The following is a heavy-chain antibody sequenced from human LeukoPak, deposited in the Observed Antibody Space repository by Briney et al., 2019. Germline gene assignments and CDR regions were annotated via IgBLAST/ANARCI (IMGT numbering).Heavy chain of an antibody. J-gene: IGHJ4*02. CDR3: ATSGGTLGPTNYFAY. CDR2: INHSGST. V-gene: IGHV4-34*01. Sequence: SETLSLTCAVYGGSFSGYCWSWIRQPPGKGLEWIGEINHSGSTNYNPSLKSRVTISVDTSKNQFSLKLSSVTAADTAVYYCATSGGTLGPTNYFAYWGQGTLVTVSS. D-gene: IGHD3-16*01. CDR1: GGSFSGYC.